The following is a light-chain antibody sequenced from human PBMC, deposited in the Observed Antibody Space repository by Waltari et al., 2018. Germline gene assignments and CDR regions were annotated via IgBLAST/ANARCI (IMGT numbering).Light chain of an antibody. V-gene: IGKV1-9*01. J-gene: IGKJ3*01. CDR1: QGISRY. Sequence: DIQLTQSPSSLSASVRPTVPITFRASQGISRYLAWYKQKPGKAPKRLIYAASTLQSGVPSRFSGSGSGTDFTLTISSLQPEDFATYYCQQHNSHPFTFGPGTKLDIK. CDR3: QQHNSHPFT. CDR2: AAS.